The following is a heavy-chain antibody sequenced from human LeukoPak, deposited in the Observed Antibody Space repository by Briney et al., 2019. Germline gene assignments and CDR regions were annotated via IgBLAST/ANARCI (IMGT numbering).Heavy chain of an antibody. V-gene: IGHV4-34*01. Sequence: SETLSLTCAVYGGSFSGYYWSWIRQPPGKGLEWIGEINHSGSTNYNPSLKSRVTISVDTSKNQFSLRLSSVTAADTAVYYCARGKYCNGGSCFADYWGQGTLVTVSS. CDR2: INHSGST. D-gene: IGHD2-15*01. CDR1: GGSFSGYY. J-gene: IGHJ4*02. CDR3: ARGKYCNGGSCFADY.